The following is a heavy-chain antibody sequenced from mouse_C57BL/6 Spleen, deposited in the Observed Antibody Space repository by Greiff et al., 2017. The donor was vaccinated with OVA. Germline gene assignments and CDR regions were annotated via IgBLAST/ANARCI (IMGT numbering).Heavy chain of an antibody. CDR3: ARAPYYYGSSGWYCDV. V-gene: IGHV14-3*01. Sequence: VAELVRPGASVKLSCTASGFNIKNTYMHWVKQRPEQGLEWIGRIGPANDKTKYAPKFPCKSTITADTSSNTAYLQLSSLTSEDTAIYYCARAPYYYGSSGWYCDVWGTGTTVTVSS. J-gene: IGHJ1*03. CDR2: IGPANDKT. D-gene: IGHD1-1*01. CDR1: GFNIKNTY.